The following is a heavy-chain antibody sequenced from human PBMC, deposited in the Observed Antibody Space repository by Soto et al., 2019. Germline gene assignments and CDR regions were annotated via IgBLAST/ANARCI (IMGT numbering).Heavy chain of an antibody. CDR2: ISGSSTYI. CDR1: GFTFSNYK. Sequence: SLRLSCVGSGFTFSNYKMNWVRQAPGQGLEWVSSISGSSTYIYYADSVRGRFTISRDNAKNSVHLQMNSLRVEDTAVYFCAREELPPGTSFNSWFDPWGQGTPVTVSS. D-gene: IGHD1-1*01. J-gene: IGHJ5*02. CDR3: AREELPPGTSFNSWFDP. V-gene: IGHV3-21*01.